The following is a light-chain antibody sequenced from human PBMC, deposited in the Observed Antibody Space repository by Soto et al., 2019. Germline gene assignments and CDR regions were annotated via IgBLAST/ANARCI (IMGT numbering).Light chain of an antibody. Sequence: EIVLTQSPVTRCLSPGERATLSCRASQSVTSSFLAWYQQKPGQAPRLLMYGASYRVAGIPDRFSGSGSGTDFTLTISRLEPEDFAVYYCQQYGSSSWTFGQGTKVDIK. CDR2: GAS. CDR3: QQYGSSSWT. J-gene: IGKJ1*01. V-gene: IGKV3-20*01. CDR1: QSVTSSF.